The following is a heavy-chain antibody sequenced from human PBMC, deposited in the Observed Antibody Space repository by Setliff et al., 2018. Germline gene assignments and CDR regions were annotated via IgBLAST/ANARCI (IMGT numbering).Heavy chain of an antibody. D-gene: IGHD1-20*01. J-gene: IGHJ5*02. Sequence: PSETLSLTCAVSGASINSGTYYWSWIRQPAGKGLEWVGRLHTSGSTTYNPSLRSRVTMSVDTSKNQFSLMLTSVTAADTAMYYCARYNSAAGSFDPWGQGTLVTVSS. CDR2: LHTSGST. CDR1: GASINSGTYY. CDR3: ARYNSAAGSFDP. V-gene: IGHV4-61*02.